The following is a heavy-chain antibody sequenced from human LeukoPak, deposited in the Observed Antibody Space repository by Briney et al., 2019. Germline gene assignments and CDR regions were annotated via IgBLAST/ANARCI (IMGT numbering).Heavy chain of an antibody. CDR3: AKDGGLWVSAHWGDS. V-gene: IGHV3-23*01. D-gene: IGHD7-27*01. CDR1: RFTFSSYA. CDR2: ISGSGGST. J-gene: IGHJ4*02. Sequence: GGSLRLSCAASRFTFSSYAMSWVRQAPGKGLEWVSGISGSGGSTYYADSVKGRFTVSRDDSKNTLYLQMNSLRAEDTAVYYCAKDGGLWVSAHWGDSWGRGTLVTVSS.